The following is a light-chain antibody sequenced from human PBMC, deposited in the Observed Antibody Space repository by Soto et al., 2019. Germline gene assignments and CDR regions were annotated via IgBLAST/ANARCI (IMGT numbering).Light chain of an antibody. Sequence: EIVLTQSPATLSLSPGERATVSCRASQSVSRYLAWYQQKPGQAPRLLIYDVSNRATGIPARFSGSGSGTDFTLTISRLETEDFAVYYCQQYSSSTITVGQGTRLEIK. J-gene: IGKJ5*01. CDR3: QQYSSSTIT. CDR2: DVS. V-gene: IGKV3-11*01. CDR1: QSVSRY.